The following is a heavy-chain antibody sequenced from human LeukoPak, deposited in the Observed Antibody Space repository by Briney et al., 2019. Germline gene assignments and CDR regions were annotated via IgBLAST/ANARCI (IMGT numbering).Heavy chain of an antibody. CDR1: GFTFNSYS. D-gene: IGHD2-2*01. Sequence: PGGSLRLSCAASGFTFNSYSMNWVRQTPGKGLEWVSSISSSSGYINYADSVKGRFTISRDNAKNSLYLQMNSLRAEDTAVYYCGVSVVIPAAFDHWGQGTLVTVSS. V-gene: IGHV3-21*01. CDR2: ISSSSGYI. J-gene: IGHJ4*02. CDR3: GVSVVIPAAFDH.